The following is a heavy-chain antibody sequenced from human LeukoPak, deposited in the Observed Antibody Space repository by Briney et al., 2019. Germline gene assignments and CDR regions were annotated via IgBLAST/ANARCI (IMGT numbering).Heavy chain of an antibody. CDR3: ARQNSGYSSGWYYFDY. D-gene: IGHD6-19*01. J-gene: IGHJ4*02. V-gene: IGHV5-51*01. CDR1: GYSFTSYW. Sequence: GESLKISCKGSGYSFTSYWIGWVRQMPGKGLEWMGIIYPGDSDTRYSPSFRGQVTISADKSISTAYLQWSSLKASDTAMYYCARQNSGYSSGWYYFDYWGQGTLVTVSS. CDR2: IYPGDSDT.